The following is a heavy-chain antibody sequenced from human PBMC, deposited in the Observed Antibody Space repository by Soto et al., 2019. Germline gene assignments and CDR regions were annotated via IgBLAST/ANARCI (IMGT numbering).Heavy chain of an antibody. V-gene: IGHV1-18*01. D-gene: IGHD6-6*01. CDR2: ISAHSGNT. CDR3: ARGRDGDY. J-gene: IGHJ4*02. Sequence: QVHLVQSGAEVKKPGASVKVSCKGSGYAFTTYGITWVRQAPGQGLEWMGWISAHSGNTNYAQKLQGRVTVTRDTSPSTAYMELRSLRSDATAVYYCARGRDGDYWGQGALVTVSS. CDR1: GYAFTTYG.